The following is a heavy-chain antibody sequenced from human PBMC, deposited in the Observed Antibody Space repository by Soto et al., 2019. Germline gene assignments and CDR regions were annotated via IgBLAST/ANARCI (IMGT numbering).Heavy chain of an antibody. Sequence: CGPTLVNPTPTLPLTCTFAGFYLTTRAVGVGWIRQPPGKALEWLALIYWNDDKRYSPSLKNRLTITKDTSKNHVVLTMTNMDPVDTATYYCAHRHEIGSFDIWGHGTKVTVSS. D-gene: IGHD3-22*01. J-gene: IGHJ3*02. V-gene: IGHV2-5*01. CDR3: AHRHEIGSFDI. CDR1: GFYLTTRAVG. CDR2: IYWNDDK.